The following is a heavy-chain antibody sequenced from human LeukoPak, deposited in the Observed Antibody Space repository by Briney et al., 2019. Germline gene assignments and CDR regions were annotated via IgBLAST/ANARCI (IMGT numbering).Heavy chain of an antibody. J-gene: IGHJ4*02. CDR2: IYYFGNT. V-gene: IGHV4-39*01. D-gene: IGHD2-15*01. Sequence: SETLSLTCTVSGVSISGGSVSWGWIRQSPGKGLEWIGSIYYFGNTYYNPSLKSRVTISVDTSKNQFSLNLRSVTAADTAVFFCASWIVPVVDWGQGILVTVSP. CDR1: GVSISGGSVS. CDR3: ASWIVPVVD.